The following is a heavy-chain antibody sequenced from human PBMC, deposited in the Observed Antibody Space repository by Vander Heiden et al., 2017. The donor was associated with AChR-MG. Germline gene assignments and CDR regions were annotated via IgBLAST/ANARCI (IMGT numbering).Heavy chain of an antibody. D-gene: IGHD4-17*01. CDR2: ISGIGGST. Sequence: EVQLLESGGGLVQPGRSLRLSCAASGFTFSTYAMSWVRQAPGKGLEWVSGISGIGGSTYYADSVKGRFTISRDNSKNILYMQMNSLRVEDTAVYYCAKDRPTVTNVAVDIWGQGTMVTVSS. CDR3: AKDRPTVTNVAVDI. J-gene: IGHJ3*02. CDR1: GFTFSTYA. V-gene: IGHV3-23*01.